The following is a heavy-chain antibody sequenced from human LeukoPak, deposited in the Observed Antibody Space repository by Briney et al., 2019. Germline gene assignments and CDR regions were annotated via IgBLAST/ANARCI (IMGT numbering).Heavy chain of an antibody. D-gene: IGHD3-10*01. CDR1: GYTFTGSY. V-gene: IGHV1-2*02. CDR2: INPNSGGT. CDR3: ARGAGEYLAYYMDV. Sequence: ASVKLSCKASGYTFTGSYMHWVRQAPGQGLEWMGWINPNSGGTNYAQKFQGRVTMTRDTSISTAYMELSRLRSDDTAVYYCARGAGEYLAYYMDVWGKGTTVTVSS. J-gene: IGHJ6*03.